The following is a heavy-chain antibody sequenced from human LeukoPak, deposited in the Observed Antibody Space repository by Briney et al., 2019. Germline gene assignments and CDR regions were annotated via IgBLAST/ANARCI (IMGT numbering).Heavy chain of an antibody. J-gene: IGHJ4*02. CDR1: EFIFSNYW. CDR3: ASWANRSGYYYIES. Sequence: GGSLRLSCAASEFIFSNYWMGWVRQAPGKGLEWVANIKQDGSEKYYVESVKGRFIISRDNAKNSLYLQMNSLRAGDTAVYYGASWANRSGYYYIESWGQGTLVTVSS. CDR2: IKQDGSEK. V-gene: IGHV3-7*02. D-gene: IGHD3-22*01.